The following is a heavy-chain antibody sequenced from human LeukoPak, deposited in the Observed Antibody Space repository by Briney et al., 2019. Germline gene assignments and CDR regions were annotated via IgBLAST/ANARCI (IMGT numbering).Heavy chain of an antibody. CDR2: ISSSGSAI. CDR1: GFSFSSYG. Sequence: GGSLRLSCAASGFSFSSYGMHWVRQAPGKGLEWVSCISSSGSAIYYADSVKGRFTISRDNAKNSLYLQMNSLRAEDTALYYCAREGENIYSGYAYWGQGTLVTVSS. J-gene: IGHJ4*02. CDR3: AREGENIYSGYAY. D-gene: IGHD5-12*01. V-gene: IGHV3-48*04.